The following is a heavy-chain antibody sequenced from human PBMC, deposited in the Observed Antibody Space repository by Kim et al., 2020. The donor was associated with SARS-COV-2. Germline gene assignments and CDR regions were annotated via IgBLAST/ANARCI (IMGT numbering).Heavy chain of an antibody. CDR2: IWYDGSNK. CDR3: ARDHEGYGSGGDI. D-gene: IGHD3-10*01. V-gene: IGHV3-33*01. J-gene: IGHJ3*02. CDR1: GFTFSSYG. Sequence: GGSLRLSCAASGFTFSSYGMHWVRQAPGKGLEWVAVIWYDGSNKYYADSVKGRFTISRDNSKNTLYLQMNSLRAEDTAVYYCARDHEGYGSGGDIWGQGTMVTVSS.